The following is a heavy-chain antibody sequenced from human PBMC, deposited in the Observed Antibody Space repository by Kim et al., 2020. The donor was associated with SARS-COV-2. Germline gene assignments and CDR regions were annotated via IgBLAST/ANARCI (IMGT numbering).Heavy chain of an antibody. CDR3: AREGDIYYFDY. V-gene: IGHV3-21*04. J-gene: IGHJ4*02. D-gene: IGHD2-15*01. CDR1: GFIFSRYS. Sequence: GGSLRLSCAASGFIFSRYSMNWVRQAPGKGMEWVSSISSSSYIYYADSLKGRFTISRDNAKNSLYLHMNSLRAEATAVYYCAREGDIYYFDYWGQGTLVT. CDR2: ISSSSYI.